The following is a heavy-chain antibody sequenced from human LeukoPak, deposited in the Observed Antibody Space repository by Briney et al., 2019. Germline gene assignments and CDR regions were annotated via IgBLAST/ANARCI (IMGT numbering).Heavy chain of an antibody. J-gene: IGHJ4*02. Sequence: GGSLRLSCAASGFTFSNYWMHWVCQAPGKGLVWVSRINSDMSSTNYADSVKGRFTISRDNAKNTLYLQMNSLRAEDTAVYYCARDIAVAGNYFDYWGQGTLVTVSS. V-gene: IGHV3-74*01. CDR3: ARDIAVAGNYFDY. D-gene: IGHD6-19*01. CDR2: INSDMSST. CDR1: GFTFSNYW.